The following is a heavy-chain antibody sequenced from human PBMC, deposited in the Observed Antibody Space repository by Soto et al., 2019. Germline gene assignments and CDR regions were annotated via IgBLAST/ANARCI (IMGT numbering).Heavy chain of an antibody. CDR1: GFTFDNYN. V-gene: IGHV3-21*01. CDR3: ARDPYSRATAPYD. J-gene: IGHJ4*02. D-gene: IGHD6-13*01. CDR2: ISTGSSYI. Sequence: GGSLRLSCSASGFTFDNYNMNWVRQAPGKGLEWVSSISTGSSYIYYADSVKGRFTVSRDNAKNSLNLQMNSLRAEDTAVYYCARDPYSRATAPYDWGQGTLVTVSS.